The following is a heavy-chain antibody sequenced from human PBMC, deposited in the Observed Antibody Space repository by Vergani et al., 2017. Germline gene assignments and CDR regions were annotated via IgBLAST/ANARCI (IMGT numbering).Heavy chain of an antibody. V-gene: IGHV4-59*13. CDR2: IYSTGST. Sequence: QVQLEESGPGLVKPSETLSLTCTVSGGSFNTYYWSWIRQSPGKGLEWIGYIYSTGSTNYNPSLNSRVTMSVDTSKNQFSLKLSSVTAADTAVYYCARGADYYDSSGYYPDAFDIWGQGTMVTVSS. CDR3: ARGADYYDSSGYYPDAFDI. CDR1: GGSFNTYY. J-gene: IGHJ3*02. D-gene: IGHD3-22*01.